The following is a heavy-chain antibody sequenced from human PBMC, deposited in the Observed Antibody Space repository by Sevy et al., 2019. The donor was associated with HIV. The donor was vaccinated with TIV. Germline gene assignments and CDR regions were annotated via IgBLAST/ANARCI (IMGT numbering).Heavy chain of an antibody. V-gene: IGHV3-11*01. D-gene: IGHD3-16*01. CDR2: ISGSSSAI. Sequence: GGSLRLSCAASGFTFSDYYMSWIRQAPGKGLEWISYISGSSSAIVYADSVKGRFAISRNNAKNSLYLHMDNLRAEDTAVYFCVGRPYSSAYSLSYHFDYWGQGTLVTVSS. CDR3: VGRPYSSAYSLSYHFDY. J-gene: IGHJ4*02. CDR1: GFTFSDYY.